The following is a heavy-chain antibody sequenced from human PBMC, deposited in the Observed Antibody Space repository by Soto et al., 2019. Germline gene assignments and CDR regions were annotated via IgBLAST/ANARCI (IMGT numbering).Heavy chain of an antibody. CDR2: IYTSGNT. Sequence: SETLSLTCTVSGGSVSSYYWSWIRQPAGKGLDWIGRIYTSGNTDYNPSLKSRVTMSLDTSKNQFSLKLSSVTAADTAVYFCARDGVGPHGMDVWGQGTTVTVSS. CDR3: ARDGVGPHGMDV. V-gene: IGHV4-4*07. CDR1: GGSVSSYY. J-gene: IGHJ6*02. D-gene: IGHD2-8*01.